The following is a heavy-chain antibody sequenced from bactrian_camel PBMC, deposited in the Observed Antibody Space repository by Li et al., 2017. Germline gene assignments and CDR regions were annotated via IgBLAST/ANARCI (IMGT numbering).Heavy chain of an antibody. CDR3: AADAWPEGSWPRCDF. Sequence: HVQLVESGGGSVQAGGSLRLSCAASGWTDCMGWFRETPGKEREGVAIMDSDGVSTYADSVKGRFTIPKDNPKNIFTLQMNSLKPEDTAMYYCAADAWPEGSWPRCDF. J-gene: IGHJ6*01. V-gene: IGHV3S53*01. D-gene: IGHD6*01. CDR1: GWTDC. CDR2: MDSDGVS.